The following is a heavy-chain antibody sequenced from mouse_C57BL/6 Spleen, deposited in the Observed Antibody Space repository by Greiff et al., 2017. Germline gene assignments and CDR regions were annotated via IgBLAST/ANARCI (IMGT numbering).Heavy chain of an antibody. J-gene: IGHJ1*03. D-gene: IGHD2-1*01. Sequence: EVQLQQSGPGLVKPSQSLSLTCSVTGYSITSGYYWNWIRQFPGNKLEWMGYISYDGSNNYNPSLKNRISITRDTSKNQFFLKLNSVTTEDTATYYCALYGNYGYFDVWGTGTTVTVSS. CDR2: ISYDGSN. CDR1: GYSITSGYY. CDR3: ALYGNYGYFDV. V-gene: IGHV3-6*01.